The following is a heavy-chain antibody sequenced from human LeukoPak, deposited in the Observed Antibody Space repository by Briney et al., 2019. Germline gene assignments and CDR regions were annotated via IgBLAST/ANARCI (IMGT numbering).Heavy chain of an antibody. CDR3: AKDSGYSYGRGNAFDI. D-gene: IGHD5-18*01. J-gene: IGHJ3*02. V-gene: IGHV3-7*01. CDR2: INQDGTEK. Sequence: GGSLRLSCAASGFTFSSYSMNWVRQAPGKGLGWVANINQDGTEKYHVDSVKGRFTISRDNAKTSLYLQMNSLRAEDTAVYYCAKDSGYSYGRGNAFDIWGQGTMVTVSS. CDR1: GFTFSSYS.